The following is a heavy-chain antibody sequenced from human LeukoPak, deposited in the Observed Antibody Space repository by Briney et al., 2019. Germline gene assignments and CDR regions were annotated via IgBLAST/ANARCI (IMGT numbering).Heavy chain of an antibody. D-gene: IGHD3-22*01. CDR1: GYTFTSYH. CDR2: MNPSSGDT. J-gene: IGHJ4*02. CDR3: HYYDSSGYLDY. Sequence: AASVKVSCKASGYTFTSYHINWVRQATGQGLEWMGWMNPSSGDTGYAQKFQDRVSITRNTSISTAYMELSSLGSEDTAVYYCHYYDSSGYLDYWGQGTLVTVSS. V-gene: IGHV1-8*01.